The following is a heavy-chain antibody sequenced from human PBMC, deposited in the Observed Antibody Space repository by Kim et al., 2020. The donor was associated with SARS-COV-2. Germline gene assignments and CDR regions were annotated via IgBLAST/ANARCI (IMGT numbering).Heavy chain of an antibody. CDR1: GFTFSSYA. Sequence: GGSLRLSCAASGFTFSSYAMSWVRQAPGKGLEWVSAISCSGGNTYYADSVKGRFTISRDNSKNTLYLQMNSLRAEDTAVYYCAKREPFYGDYPGVFAPWGQGTLVTVSS. V-gene: IGHV3-23*01. CDR2: ISCSGGNT. J-gene: IGHJ5*02. CDR3: AKREPFYGDYPGVFAP. D-gene: IGHD4-17*01.